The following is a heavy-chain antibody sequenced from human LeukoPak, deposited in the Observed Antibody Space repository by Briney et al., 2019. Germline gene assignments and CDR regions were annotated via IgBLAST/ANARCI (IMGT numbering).Heavy chain of an antibody. CDR1: GFTFSSYA. CDR3: AKGSWIQLWLISYAFDI. D-gene: IGHD5-18*01. V-gene: IGHV3-23*01. CDR2: ISGSGGST. J-gene: IGHJ3*02. Sequence: PGGSLRLSCAASGFTFSSYAMSWVRQAPGEGLEWVSAISGSGGSTYYADSVKGRFTISRDNSKNTLYLQMNSLRAEDTAVYYCAKGSWIQLWLISYAFDIWGQGTMVTVSS.